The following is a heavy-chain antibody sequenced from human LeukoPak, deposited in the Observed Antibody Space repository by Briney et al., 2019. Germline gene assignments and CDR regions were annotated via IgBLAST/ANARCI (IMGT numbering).Heavy chain of an antibody. D-gene: IGHD3-10*01. CDR1: GGSITSNNW. J-gene: IGHJ4*02. CDR2: IYHSGST. Sequence: PSGTLSLTCAVSGGSITSNNWWSWVRQPPGKGLEWIGEIYHSGSTNYNPSLKSRVTISVDKSKNQFSLKLSSVTAADTAVYYCARGPGGGGYYFDYWGQGTLVTVSS. V-gene: IGHV4-4*02. CDR3: ARGPGGGGYYFDY.